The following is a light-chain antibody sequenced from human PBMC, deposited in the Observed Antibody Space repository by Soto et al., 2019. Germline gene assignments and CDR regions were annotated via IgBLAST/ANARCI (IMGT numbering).Light chain of an antibody. CDR1: QSVSSN. CDR2: GVS. Sequence: EIVLTQSPGTLSLSPGERATLSCRASQSVSSNFLAWYQQKPGQAPRLLIYGVSTRATGIPARFSGSGSGTEFTLTISSLQFEDFAVYYCQQYDNWPLTFGGGTKVDIK. CDR3: QQYDNWPLT. V-gene: IGKV3-15*01. J-gene: IGKJ4*01.